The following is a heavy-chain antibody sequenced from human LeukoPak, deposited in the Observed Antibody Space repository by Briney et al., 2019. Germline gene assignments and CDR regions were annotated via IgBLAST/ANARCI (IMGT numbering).Heavy chain of an antibody. CDR3: ARDPSGYDL. J-gene: IGHJ4*02. CDR1: GFTFSSSG. V-gene: IGHV3-30*03. CDR2: ISYDGKSN. D-gene: IGHD5-12*01. Sequence: GGSLRLSCAASGFTFSSSGMHWVRQGPGKGLEWVTFISYDGKSNFYTDSVKGRFTISRDNSKDTLYLQMDSLRAKDTAVYYCARDPSGYDLWGQGTLVTVSS.